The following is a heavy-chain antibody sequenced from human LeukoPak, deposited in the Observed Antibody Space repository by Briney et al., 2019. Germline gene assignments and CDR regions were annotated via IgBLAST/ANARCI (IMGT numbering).Heavy chain of an antibody. CDR3: ARGPEYDSSGYSFDY. J-gene: IGHJ4*02. D-gene: IGHD3-22*01. Sequence: SETLSLTCTVSGGSISSGDYYWSWIRQPPGKGLEWIGYIYYSGSTYYNPSLKIRVTISVDTSKNQFSLKLSSVTAADTAVYYCARGPEYDSSGYSFDYWGQGTLVTVSS. CDR2: IYYSGST. V-gene: IGHV4-30-4*01. CDR1: GGSISSGDYY.